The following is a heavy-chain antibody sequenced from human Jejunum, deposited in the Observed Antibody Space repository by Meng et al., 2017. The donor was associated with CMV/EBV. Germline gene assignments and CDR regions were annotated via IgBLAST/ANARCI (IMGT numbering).Heavy chain of an antibody. D-gene: IGHD5-24*01. CDR1: VSSNY. V-gene: IGHV3-66*03. CDR2: IYSNGGT. Sequence: VSSNYMSWVRQAPGKGLEWVSIIYSNGGTYYADSVMGRFTISRDNSKNTLFLQMNSLRPEDTAVYHCARDKMVTYYKDGTGYSDYWGQGTLVTVSS. J-gene: IGHJ4*02. CDR3: ARDKMVTYYKDGTGYSDY.